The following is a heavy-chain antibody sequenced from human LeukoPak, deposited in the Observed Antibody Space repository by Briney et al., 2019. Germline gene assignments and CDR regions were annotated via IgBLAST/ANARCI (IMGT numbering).Heavy chain of an antibody. CDR2: ISSSGTTI. CDR1: GFTFSRYE. Sequence: PGGSLRLSCAASGFTFSRYEMNWVRQAPAKGLEWVSYISSSGTTIYYADSVKGRFTISRDNAKNSLFLLMNSLRPEDTAVYYCAPYGDFFDYWGQGTLVTVSS. D-gene: IGHD4-17*01. V-gene: IGHV3-48*03. CDR3: APYGDFFDY. J-gene: IGHJ4*02.